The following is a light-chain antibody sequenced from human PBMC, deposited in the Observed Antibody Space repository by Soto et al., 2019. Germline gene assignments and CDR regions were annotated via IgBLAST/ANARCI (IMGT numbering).Light chain of an antibody. J-gene: IGLJ2*01. CDR3: SSYTSSGTL. CDR2: EVT. V-gene: IGLV2-14*01. CDR1: SSDIGAYNY. Sequence: QSALTQPASVSGSPGQSITISCTGTSSDIGAYNYVSWYQQHPGKAPKLMIYEVTNRPSGVSNRFSGSKSGNTASLTISGLQAEDEADYYCSSYTSSGTLFGGGTKVTVL.